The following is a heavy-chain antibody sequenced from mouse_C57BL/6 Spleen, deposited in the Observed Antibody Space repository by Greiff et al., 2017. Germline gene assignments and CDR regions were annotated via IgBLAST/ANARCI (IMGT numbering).Heavy chain of an antibody. Sequence: VQRVESGPGLVQPSQSLSITCTVSGFSLTSYGVHWVRQSPGKGLEWLGVIWSGGSTDYNAAFISRLSISKDNSKSQVFFKMNSLQADDTAIYYCARNKGITTVVAPYYAMDYWGQGTSVTVSS. CDR2: IWSGGST. J-gene: IGHJ4*01. D-gene: IGHD1-1*01. CDR1: GFSLTSYG. V-gene: IGHV2-2*01. CDR3: ARNKGITTVVAPYYAMDY.